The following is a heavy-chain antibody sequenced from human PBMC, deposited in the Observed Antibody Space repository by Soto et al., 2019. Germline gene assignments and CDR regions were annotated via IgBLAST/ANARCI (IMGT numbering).Heavy chain of an antibody. CDR2: IWYDGSNK. D-gene: IGHD6-13*01. J-gene: IGHJ6*02. CDR1: GFTFSSYG. Sequence: PGGSLRLSCAASGFTFSSYGMHWVRQAPGKGLEWVAVIWYDGSNKYYADSVKGRFTISRDNSKNTLYLQMNSLRAEDTAVYYCAGVAAASYYYYYGMDVWGQGTTVTVSS. V-gene: IGHV3-33*01. CDR3: AGVAAASYYYYYGMDV.